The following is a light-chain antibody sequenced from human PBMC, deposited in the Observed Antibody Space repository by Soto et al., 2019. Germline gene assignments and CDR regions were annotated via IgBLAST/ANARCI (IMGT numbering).Light chain of an antibody. CDR1: DSNIGANYD. Sequence: QSVLTQPPSVSGAPGQRVTISCTGSDSNIGANYDVHWYQHLPGTAPKLLIYAKNNRASGVPDRFSGSKSGPSASLAITGLQAEDEAEYYCQSYDSSLIGSLFGGGTKLTVL. CDR2: AKN. CDR3: QSYDSSLIGSL. J-gene: IGLJ2*01. V-gene: IGLV1-40*01.